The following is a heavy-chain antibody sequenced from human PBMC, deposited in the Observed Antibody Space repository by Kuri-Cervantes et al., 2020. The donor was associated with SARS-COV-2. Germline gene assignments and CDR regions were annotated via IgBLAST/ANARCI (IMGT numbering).Heavy chain of an antibody. CDR1: GFTFSSYA. CDR3: ARAYCSSTSCQLDY. D-gene: IGHD2-2*01. J-gene: IGHJ4*02. V-gene: IGHV3-30-3*01. Sequence: GESLKISCAASGFTFSSYAMHWVRQAPGKGLEWVAVISYDGSNKYYADSVKGRFTISRDNSKNMLYLQMNSLRAEDTAVYYCARAYCSSTSCQLDYWGQGTLVTVSS. CDR2: ISYDGSNK.